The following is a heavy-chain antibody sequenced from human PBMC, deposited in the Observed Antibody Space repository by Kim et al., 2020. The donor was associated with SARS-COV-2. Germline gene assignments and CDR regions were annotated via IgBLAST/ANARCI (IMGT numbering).Heavy chain of an antibody. V-gene: IGHV3-23*01. J-gene: IGHJ4*02. CDR2: T. Sequence: TYYADSVKGRFTISRDNSKNTLYLQMNSLRAEDAAVYYCAKIPGTTPFDYWGQGTLVTVSS. D-gene: IGHD1-1*01. CDR3: AKIPGTTPFDY.